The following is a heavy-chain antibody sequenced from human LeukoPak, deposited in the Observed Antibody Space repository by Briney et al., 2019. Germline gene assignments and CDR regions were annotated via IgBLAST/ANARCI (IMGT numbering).Heavy chain of an antibody. J-gene: IGHJ4*02. D-gene: IGHD4-17*01. CDR3: ARDGSYGDYDY. Sequence: GRSLRLSCAASGFTFSSYGMHWVRQAPGKGLEWVSSISSSSSYIYYADSVKGRFTISRDNAKNSLNLQMNSLRAEDTAVYYCARDGSYGDYDYWGQGTLVTVSS. CDR1: GFTFSSYG. V-gene: IGHV3-21*01. CDR2: ISSSSSYI.